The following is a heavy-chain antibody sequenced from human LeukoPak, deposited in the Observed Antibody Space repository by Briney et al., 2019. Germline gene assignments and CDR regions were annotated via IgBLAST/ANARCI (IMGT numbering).Heavy chain of an antibody. Sequence: PSETLSLTCTVSGYSISSGYYWGWIRQPAGKGLEWIGRIYTSGSTNYNPSLKSRVTISVDTSKNQFSLKLSSVTAADTAVYYCARENGDYDYWGQGTLVTVSS. J-gene: IGHJ4*02. CDR1: GYSISSGYY. CDR3: ARENGDYDY. CDR2: IYTSGST. V-gene: IGHV4-61*02. D-gene: IGHD4-17*01.